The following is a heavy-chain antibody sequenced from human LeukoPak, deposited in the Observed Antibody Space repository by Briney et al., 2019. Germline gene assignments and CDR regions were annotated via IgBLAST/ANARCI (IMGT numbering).Heavy chain of an antibody. J-gene: IGHJ4*02. D-gene: IGHD4-17*01. CDR1: GFSTKTYS. Sequence: GGSLRLSCAASGFSTKTYSMTWVRQAPGKGLEWVSTISSSGGYIYYADSVKGRFTISRDTAKNSLYLQMNSLRVEDTAVYNCARLRDTVTSASDYWGQGTLVTVSS. CDR2: ISSSGGYI. CDR3: ARLRDTVTSASDY. V-gene: IGHV3-21*01.